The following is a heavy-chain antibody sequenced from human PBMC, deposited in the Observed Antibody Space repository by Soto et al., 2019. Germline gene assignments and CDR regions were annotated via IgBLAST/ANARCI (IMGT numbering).Heavy chain of an antibody. CDR2: IYYTKST. Sequence: SETLSLTFTVSGGSISSYYWSWIRQHPGKGLEWIGYIYYTKSTYYNPSLKSRVTISLDTSKNQFSLKLTSVTVADTAVYYCARSVFPWGQGTLVTVSS. V-gene: IGHV4-59*06. CDR3: ARSVFP. CDR1: GGSISSYY. J-gene: IGHJ5*02.